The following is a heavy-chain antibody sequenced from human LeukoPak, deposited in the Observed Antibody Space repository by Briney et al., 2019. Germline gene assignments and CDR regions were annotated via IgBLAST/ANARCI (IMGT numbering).Heavy chain of an antibody. CDR3: ARDSLVGATRSGWAFDI. J-gene: IGHJ3*02. CDR1: GFTISSNY. D-gene: IGHD1-26*01. CDR2: IYSGGST. V-gene: IGHV3-66*01. Sequence: GGSLRLSCAASGFTISSNYMTWVRQAPGKGLEWVSVIYSGGSTYYADSVNGRFTISGDSSKLYLQMNSLRVEDTAVYYCARDSLVGATRSGWAFDIWGQGQWSPSLQ.